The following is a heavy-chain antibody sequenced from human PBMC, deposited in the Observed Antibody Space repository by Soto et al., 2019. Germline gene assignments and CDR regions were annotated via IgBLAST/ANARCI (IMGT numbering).Heavy chain of an antibody. CDR1: GFTFSSYG. D-gene: IGHD2-8*01. V-gene: IGHV3-33*01. CDR3: ASQSYCTNGICYPSAFDY. Sequence: GGSLRLSCAASGFTFSSYGMHWVRQAPGKGLEWVAVIWYDGSNKYYADSVKGRFTISRDNSKNTLYLQMNSLRAEDTAVYYCASQSYCTNGICYPSAFDYWGQGTLVTVSS. CDR2: IWYDGSNK. J-gene: IGHJ4*02.